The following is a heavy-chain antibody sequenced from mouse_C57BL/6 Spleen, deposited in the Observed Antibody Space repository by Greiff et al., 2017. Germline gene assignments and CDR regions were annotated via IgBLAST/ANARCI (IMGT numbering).Heavy chain of an antibody. CDR2: INPNYGTT. Sequence: EVQLQQSGPELVKPGASVKISCKASGFSFTDYNMNWVKQSNGKSLEWIGVINPNYGTTSYNQKFKGKATLTVDQSSSTAYMQLNSLTSEDSAVYYCARRDSNQPHYYAMDYWGQGTSVTVSS. V-gene: IGHV1-39*01. D-gene: IGHD2-5*01. J-gene: IGHJ4*01. CDR1: GFSFTDYN. CDR3: ARRDSNQPHYYAMDY.